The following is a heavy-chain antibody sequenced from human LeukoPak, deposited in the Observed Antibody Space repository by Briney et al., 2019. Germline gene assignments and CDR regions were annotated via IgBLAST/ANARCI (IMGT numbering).Heavy chain of an antibody. CDR1: GFSLSGYW. Sequence: PGGSLRLSCVASGFSLSGYWMYWVRQAPGKGLMYISRNNGDGSTTNYADVVKGRFTISRDNAKNSLYLQMNSLRAEDTALYYCAKGGSDYDSSPYFDYWGQGTLVTVSS. CDR2: NNGDGSTT. V-gene: IGHV3-74*01. J-gene: IGHJ4*02. D-gene: IGHD3-22*01. CDR3: AKGGSDYDSSPYFDY.